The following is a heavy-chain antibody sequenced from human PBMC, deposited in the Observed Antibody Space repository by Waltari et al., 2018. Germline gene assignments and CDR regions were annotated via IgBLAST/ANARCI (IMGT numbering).Heavy chain of an antibody. Sequence: QVQLQESGPGLVKPSETLSLTCSVSGGSIDSDTYYWGWIRQPPGKGLEWIGSFYYGGSTYPTPSLKRRVAISVHTSKRQFSLMLTSVTAADTALYFCARLGYCSSTSCYTTFFDAFDIWGQGTMVTVSS. CDR1: GGSIDSDTYY. J-gene: IGHJ3*02. CDR2: FYYGGST. CDR3: ARLGYCSSTSCYTTFFDAFDI. D-gene: IGHD2-2*02. V-gene: IGHV4-39*07.